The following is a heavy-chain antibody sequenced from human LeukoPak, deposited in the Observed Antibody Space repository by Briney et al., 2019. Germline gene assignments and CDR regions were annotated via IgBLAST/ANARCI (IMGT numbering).Heavy chain of an antibody. CDR1: GGSIISTSFY. D-gene: IGHD3-22*01. V-gene: IGHV4-39*01. Sequence: SETLSLTCTVSGGSIISTSFYWGWIRQPPGKGLAWPGSIYHSGSTYDNPSLKSRVTISVDRSKNQFSLKLSSVTAADTAVYYCARLYYDSRGYYWFDRWGQGTLVTVSS. CDR3: ARLYYDSRGYYWFDR. J-gene: IGHJ5*02. CDR2: IYHSGST.